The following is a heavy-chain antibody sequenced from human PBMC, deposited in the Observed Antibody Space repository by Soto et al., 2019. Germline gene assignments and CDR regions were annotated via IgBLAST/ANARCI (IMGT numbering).Heavy chain of an antibody. CDR2: ISSSSSYI. CDR3: ARASYYYDGSGYHGY. D-gene: IGHD3-22*01. V-gene: IGHV3-21*01. J-gene: IGHJ4*02. CDR1: GFTFSSYS. Sequence: PGGSLRLSCAASGFTFSSYSMNWVRQAPGKGPEWLSSISSSSSYIYYADSVKGRFTISRDNAKNSLYLQMNSLRAEDTAAYYCARASYYYDGSGYHGYWGQGT.